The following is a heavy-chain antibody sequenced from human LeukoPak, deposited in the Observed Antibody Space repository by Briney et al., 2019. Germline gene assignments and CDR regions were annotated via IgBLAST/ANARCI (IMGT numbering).Heavy chain of an antibody. Sequence: PGGSLRLSCAASGFTFSSYSMNWVRQASGRGLEWVSSISSSSSYIYYADSVKGRFTISRDNAKNSLYLQMNSLRAEDTAVYYCARVPIAAAGIDYFDYWGQGTLVTVSS. V-gene: IGHV3-21*01. CDR2: ISSSSSYI. CDR1: GFTFSSYS. CDR3: ARVPIAAAGIDYFDY. D-gene: IGHD6-13*01. J-gene: IGHJ4*02.